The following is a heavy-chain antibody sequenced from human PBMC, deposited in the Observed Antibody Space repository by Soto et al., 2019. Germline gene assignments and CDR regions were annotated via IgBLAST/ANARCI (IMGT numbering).Heavy chain of an antibody. CDR2: IRSKAYGGTT. CDR1: GFTFGDYA. V-gene: IGHV3-49*03. Sequence: GGSLRLSCTASGFTFGDYAMSWFRQAPGKGLEWVGFIRSKAYGGTTEYAASVKGRFTISRDDSKSIAYLQMNSLKTEDTAVYYCTRAQDSGYDSGWGHPFAPWGQGSLVTVSS. D-gene: IGHD5-12*01. J-gene: IGHJ5*02. CDR3: TRAQDSGYDSGWGHPFAP.